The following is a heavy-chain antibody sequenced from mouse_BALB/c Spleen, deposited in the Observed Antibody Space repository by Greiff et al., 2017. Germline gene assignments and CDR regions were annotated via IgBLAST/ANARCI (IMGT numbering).Heavy chain of an antibody. Sequence: VQLQQSGAELVKPGASVKLSCTASGFNFKDTFMHWVKQRPEQGLEWIGRIDPANGNTKYDPKFQGKATITADTSSNTAYLQLSSLTSEDTAVYYCASSYGGYYYAMDYWGQGTSVTVSS. D-gene: IGHD1-1*01. CDR1: GFNFKDTF. J-gene: IGHJ4*01. CDR2: IDPANGNT. CDR3: ASSYGGYYYAMDY. V-gene: IGHV14-3*02.